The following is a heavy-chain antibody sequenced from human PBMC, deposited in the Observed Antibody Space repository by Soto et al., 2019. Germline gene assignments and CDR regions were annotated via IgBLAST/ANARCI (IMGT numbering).Heavy chain of an antibody. J-gene: IGHJ4*02. CDR3: AKGGVFGVVTLDY. D-gene: IGHD3-3*01. CDR1: GFTFSSYG. V-gene: IGHV3-30*18. CDR2: ISYDGSNK. Sequence: QVQLVESGGGVVQPGRSLRLSCAASGFTFSSYGMHWVRQAPGKGLEWVAVISYDGSNKYYADSVKGRFTISRDNSKITLYLQMNSLRAEGTAVYYCAKGGVFGVVTLDYWGQGTLVTVSS.